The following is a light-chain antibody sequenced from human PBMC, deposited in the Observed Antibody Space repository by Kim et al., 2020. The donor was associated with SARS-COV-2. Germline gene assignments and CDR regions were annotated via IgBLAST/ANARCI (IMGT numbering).Light chain of an antibody. CDR1: QDINKH. CDR2: DAA. Sequence: SATVGEGVTLHCQASQDINKHLNWYQQKPGKAPKVLIYDAANLQTGAPSRFSGSGSGTDFTLTISSLQPEDIATYYCQQYKNKLTFGGGTKVDIK. CDR3: QQYKNKLT. J-gene: IGKJ4*01. V-gene: IGKV1-33*01.